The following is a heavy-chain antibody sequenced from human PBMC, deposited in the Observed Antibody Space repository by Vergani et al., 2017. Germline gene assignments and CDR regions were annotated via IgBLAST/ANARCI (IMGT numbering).Heavy chain of an antibody. Sequence: QVQLVQSGAEVKKPGASVQVSCKASGYTFTSYDMHWVRQAPGQGLEWMGWINPNSGGTNYAQKFQGRVTMTRDTSISTAYMELSRLRSDDTAVYYCARGSIVVPAATALIDYWGQGTLVTVSS. CDR1: GYTFTSYD. D-gene: IGHD2-2*01. CDR3: ARGSIVVPAATALIDY. V-gene: IGHV1-2*02. CDR2: INPNSGGT. J-gene: IGHJ4*02.